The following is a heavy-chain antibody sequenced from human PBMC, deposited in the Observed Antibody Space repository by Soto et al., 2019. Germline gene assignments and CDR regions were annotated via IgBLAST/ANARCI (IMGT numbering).Heavy chain of an antibody. CDR3: ARVLKITMVLLRWVDP. D-gene: IGHD3-10*01. V-gene: IGHV1-18*01. J-gene: IGHJ5*02. Sequence: ASVKVSCKASGYTFNSYGFSRVRQGPGQGLEWMGWISAYNGNTNYAQKLQGSVTMTTDTSTSTAYMELRSLRFDDSAVLSCARVLKITMVLLRWVDPWGQGTLVTVS. CDR1: GYTFNSYG. CDR2: ISAYNGNT.